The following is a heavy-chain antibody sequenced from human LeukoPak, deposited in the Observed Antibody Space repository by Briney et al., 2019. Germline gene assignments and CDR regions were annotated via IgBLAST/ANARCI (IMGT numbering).Heavy chain of an antibody. J-gene: IGHJ4*02. V-gene: IGHV3-48*03. CDR2: ISSSGSTI. CDR3: ARDGSGWYSSYYFDY. CDR1: GFTFSSYE. D-gene: IGHD6-19*01. Sequence: GGSLRLSCAASGFTFSSYEMNWVRQAPGKGLEWVSYISSSGSTINYADSVKGRFTISRDNAKNSLYLQMNSLRAEDTAVYYCARDGSGWYSSYYFDYWGQGTLVTVSS.